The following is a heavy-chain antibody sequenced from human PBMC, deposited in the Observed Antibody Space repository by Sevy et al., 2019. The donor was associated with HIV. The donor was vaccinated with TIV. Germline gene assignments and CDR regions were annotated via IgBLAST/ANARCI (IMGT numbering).Heavy chain of an antibody. CDR2: IHSDDTT. J-gene: IGHJ4*02. D-gene: IGHD5-18*01. CDR1: GFTVNSNY. Sequence: GGSLRLSCAASGFTVNSNYMTWVRQAPGKGLEGVAVIHSDDTTYHADSVKDGLTISRDNFKNTLNLHMSSLRAEDTAVYYCARGKSGYGYALNYWGQGTLVTVSS. V-gene: IGHV3-66*01. CDR3: ARGKSGYGYALNY.